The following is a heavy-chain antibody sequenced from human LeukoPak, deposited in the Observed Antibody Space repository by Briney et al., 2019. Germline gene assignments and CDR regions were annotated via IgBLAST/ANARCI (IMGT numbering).Heavy chain of an antibody. D-gene: IGHD3-10*01. CDR1: GGSISSSSYY. J-gene: IGHJ4*02. CDR3: ASWVRGVIIKSGIYY. CDR2: IYYSGST. Sequence: SETLSLTCTVSGGSISSSSYYWGWIRQPPGKGLEWIGSIYYSGSTYYNPSLKSRVTISVDTSKNQFSLKLSSVTAADTAVYYCASWVRGVIIKSGIYYWGQGTLVTVSS. V-gene: IGHV4-39*07.